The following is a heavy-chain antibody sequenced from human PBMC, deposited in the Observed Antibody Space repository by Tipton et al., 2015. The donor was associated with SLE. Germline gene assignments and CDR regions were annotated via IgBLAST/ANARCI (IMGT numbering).Heavy chain of an antibody. CDR2: IRFDVNKE. CDR1: GFTFSAYG. CDR3: AKGRDWSYFDY. Sequence: SLRLSCAASGFTFSAYGMHWVRQAPGKGLEWVTFIRFDVNKEYYADSVKGRFTVSRDNSKNTLFLQINSLRTDDTAVYYCAKGRDWSYFDYWGQGTLVAVSS. D-gene: IGHD1-1*01. V-gene: IGHV3-30*02. J-gene: IGHJ4*02.